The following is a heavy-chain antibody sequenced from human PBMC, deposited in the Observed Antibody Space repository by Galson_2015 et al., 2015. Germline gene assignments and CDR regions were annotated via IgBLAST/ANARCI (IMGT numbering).Heavy chain of an antibody. CDR1: GFTFRNYA. CDR3: SKGADTSAYYYTDY. Sequence: SLRLSCAASGFTFRNYAMSWVRQAPGKGLEWVSTVSGNGASTYHAASVKGRFTISRDNSNNTLYLQMNSLRAEDTALYYCSKGADTSAYYYTDYWGQGTLVTVSS. CDR2: VSGNGAST. D-gene: IGHD3-22*01. V-gene: IGHV3-23*01. J-gene: IGHJ4*02.